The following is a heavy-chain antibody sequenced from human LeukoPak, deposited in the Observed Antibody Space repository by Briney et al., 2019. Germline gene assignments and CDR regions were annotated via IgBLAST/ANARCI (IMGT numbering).Heavy chain of an antibody. D-gene: IGHD1-26*01. V-gene: IGHV4-34*01. CDR2: INHSGST. Sequence: PSETLSLTCAVYGGSFSGYYWRSIRQPPGKGLEWIGEINHSGSTNYNPSLKSRVTISVDTSKNQFSLELSSVTAADTAVYYCAIKVDPSYYYYYYMDVWGKGTTVTVSS. CDR1: GGSFSGYY. CDR3: AIKVDPSYYYYYYMDV. J-gene: IGHJ6*03.